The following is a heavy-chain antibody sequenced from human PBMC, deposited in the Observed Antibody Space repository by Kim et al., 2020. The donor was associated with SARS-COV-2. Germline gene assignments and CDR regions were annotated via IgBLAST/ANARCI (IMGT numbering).Heavy chain of an antibody. J-gene: IGHJ5*02. Sequence: GGSLRLSCAASGFTFSGSAMHWVRQASRKGLEWVGRIRSKANSYATAYAASVKGRFTISRDDSKNTAYLQMNSLKTEDTAVYYCTRDYYDSSGYYKGSWGQGTLVTVSS. D-gene: IGHD3-22*01. CDR2: IRSKANSYAT. V-gene: IGHV3-73*01. CDR3: TRDYYDSSGYYKGS. CDR1: GFTFSGSA.